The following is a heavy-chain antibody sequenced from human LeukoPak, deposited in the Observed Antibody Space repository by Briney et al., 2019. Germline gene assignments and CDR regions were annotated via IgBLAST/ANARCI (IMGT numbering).Heavy chain of an antibody. V-gene: IGHV3-30-3*01. D-gene: IGHD6-13*01. Sequence: GRSLRLSCAASGFTFSSYAMHWVRQAPGKGLEWVAVISNDGSNKYYADSVKGRFTISRDNSKNTLYLQMNSLRAEDTAVYYCARDVGGYSSSWYPPTGFDPWGQGTLVTVSS. CDR3: ARDVGGYSSSWYPPTGFDP. CDR1: GFTFSSYA. CDR2: ISNDGSNK. J-gene: IGHJ5*02.